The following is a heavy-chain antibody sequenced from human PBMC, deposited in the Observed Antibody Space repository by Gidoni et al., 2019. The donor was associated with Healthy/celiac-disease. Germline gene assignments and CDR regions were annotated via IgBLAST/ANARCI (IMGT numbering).Heavy chain of an antibody. V-gene: IGHV3-48*02. CDR3: ARVTTVVILDDAFDI. CDR2: ISSSSSTI. J-gene: IGHJ3*02. CDR1: GFTFSSYS. D-gene: IGHD4-17*01. Sequence: EVQLVESGGGLVQPGGSLRLSCAASGFTFSSYSMNWVRQAPGKGLEWVSYISSSSSTIYYADSVKGRFTISRDNAKNSLYLQMNSLRDEDTAVYYCARVTTVVILDDAFDIWGQGTMVTVSS.